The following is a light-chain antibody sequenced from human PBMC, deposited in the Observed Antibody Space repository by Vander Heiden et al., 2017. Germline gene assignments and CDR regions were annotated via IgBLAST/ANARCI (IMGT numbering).Light chain of an antibody. Sequence: QCALTLPASVSWSPGQQITISSTGPRSLMCDHDHVSWYQQHPGKVPKAIIYEVSKRPSGVSNRFSGSKSGNTASLTISGLQAENDADYYCCSYTWSSTLVFGTGTKVTAL. CDR2: EVS. V-gene: IGLV2-14*01. CDR1: RSLMCDHDH. J-gene: IGLJ1*01. CDR3: CSYTWSSTLV.